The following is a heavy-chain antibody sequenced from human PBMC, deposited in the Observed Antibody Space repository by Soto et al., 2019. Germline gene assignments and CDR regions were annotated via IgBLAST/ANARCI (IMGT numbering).Heavy chain of an antibody. D-gene: IGHD1-26*01. CDR1: GGSVSSGGYY. V-gene: IGHV4-61*08. CDR2: IYYSGST. CDR3: ASARVSYEAGFSLDPTDV. Sequence: PSETLSLTCTVSGGSVSSGGYYWTWIRQPPGKGLEWIGYIYYSGSTNYNPSLKSRVTMSVDTSKNQFSLKLSSVTATDTAVYFCASARVSYEAGFSLDPTDVWAQGPTVTVSS. J-gene: IGHJ6*02.